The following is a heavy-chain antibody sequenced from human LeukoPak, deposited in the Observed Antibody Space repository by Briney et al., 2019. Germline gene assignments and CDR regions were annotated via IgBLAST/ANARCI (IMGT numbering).Heavy chain of an antibody. Sequence: ASVKVSCEASGYTFTGYYMHWVRQAPGQGLEWMGWINPNSGGTNYAQKFQGRVTMTRDTSISTAYMELSRLRSDDTAVYYCARAPRYCSGGSCYYPTDYWGQGTLVTVSS. D-gene: IGHD2-15*01. J-gene: IGHJ4*02. CDR1: GYTFTGYY. CDR2: INPNSGGT. V-gene: IGHV1-2*02. CDR3: ARAPRYCSGGSCYYPTDY.